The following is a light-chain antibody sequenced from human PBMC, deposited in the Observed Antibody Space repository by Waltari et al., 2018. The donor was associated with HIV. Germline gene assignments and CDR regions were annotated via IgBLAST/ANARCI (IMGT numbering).Light chain of an antibody. CDR2: EVT. J-gene: IGLJ2*01. V-gene: IGLV2-8*01. CDR3: SSFANRDGFYVL. Sequence: QSALTQPPSASGSPGQSVTLSCTGTNSDIGTYDYVPWYQQHPGQAPKLVISEVTKRPSGVSDRFSGSKSGNTAFLTVSGLQAEDEADYYCSSFANRDGFYVLFGGGTRLTVL. CDR1: NSDIGTYDY.